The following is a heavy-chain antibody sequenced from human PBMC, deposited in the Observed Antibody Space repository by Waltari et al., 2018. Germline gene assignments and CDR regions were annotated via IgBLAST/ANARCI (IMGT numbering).Heavy chain of an antibody. CDR3: ARGGTVTDFDY. Sequence: EVQLVESGGGLVQPGGSLRLSCAASGFALSSYDMHWVRQATGKGVEWGSSIGTADDTYHSGSVKGRVTISRENAKNSLHLQMNALRAEDTAVYYCARGGTVTDFDYWGHGTLVIVSS. D-gene: IGHD4-17*01. J-gene: IGHJ4*01. CDR1: GFALSSYD. CDR2: IGTADDT. V-gene: IGHV3-13*01.